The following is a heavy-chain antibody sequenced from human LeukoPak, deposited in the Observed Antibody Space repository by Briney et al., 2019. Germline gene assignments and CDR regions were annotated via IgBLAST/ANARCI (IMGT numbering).Heavy chain of an antibody. V-gene: IGHV1-46*01. CDR3: ARTAARRFDY. Sequence: ASVKVSCKASGYTFTSYYMHWVRQAPGQGLEWMGIINSSGGSTSYAQKFQGRVTMTRDTSTSTVYMELSSLRSDDTAVYYCARTAARRFDYWGQGTLVTVSS. CDR2: INSSGGST. CDR1: GYTFTSYY. D-gene: IGHD6-6*01. J-gene: IGHJ4*02.